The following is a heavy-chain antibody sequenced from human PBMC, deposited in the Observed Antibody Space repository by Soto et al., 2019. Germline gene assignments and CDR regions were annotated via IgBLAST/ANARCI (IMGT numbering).Heavy chain of an antibody. D-gene: IGHD1-7*01. CDR2: ISGSGGNA. V-gene: IGHV3-23*01. Sequence: PGGSLRLSCAASGLTFSSYAMSWVRQAPGKGLEWVSAISGSGGNAYYSDSVRGRFTISRDNSENTLYLQMNSQRAEDTALYYCARDPTGTTRNFDCWGQGTLVTVSS. J-gene: IGHJ4*02. CDR3: ARDPTGTTRNFDC. CDR1: GLTFSSYA.